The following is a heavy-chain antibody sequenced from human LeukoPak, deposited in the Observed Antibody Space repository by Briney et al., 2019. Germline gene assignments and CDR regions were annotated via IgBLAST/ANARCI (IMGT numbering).Heavy chain of an antibody. J-gene: IGHJ4*02. V-gene: IGHV3-23*01. Sequence: PGGSLRLSCAASGFTFTSYAMTWVRQAPGKGLEWVSVISGSGGSTYYADSVKGRFTISRDNSKNTLYVQMNSLRAEDTAVYYCAKRGTELELADWGQGTLVTVSS. D-gene: IGHD1-7*01. CDR1: GFTFTSYA. CDR3: AKRGTELELAD. CDR2: ISGSGGST.